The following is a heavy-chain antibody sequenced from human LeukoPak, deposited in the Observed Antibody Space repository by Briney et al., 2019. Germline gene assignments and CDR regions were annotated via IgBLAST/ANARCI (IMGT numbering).Heavy chain of an antibody. CDR2: IYYSGST. Sequence: SETLSLTCTVSSGSISTSNYYWGWVRQPPGKGLEWIGYIYYSGSTNYHPSLKSRVTISVDTSKNQFSLKLSSVTAADTAVYYCARELRLGELSFLDYWGQGTLVTVSS. CDR1: SGSISTSNYY. D-gene: IGHD3-16*02. V-gene: IGHV4-61*01. J-gene: IGHJ4*02. CDR3: ARELRLGELSFLDY.